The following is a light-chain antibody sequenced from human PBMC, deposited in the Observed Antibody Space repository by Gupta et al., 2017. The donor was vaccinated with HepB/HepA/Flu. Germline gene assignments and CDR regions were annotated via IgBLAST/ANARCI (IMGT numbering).Light chain of an antibody. V-gene: IGKV1-39*01. J-gene: IGKJ5*01. CDR2: SAS. Sequence: DIQMTQSPSSLSASVGDRVTITCRASQSIRNYLNWYQHKPGKSPKLLIYSASTWQNEVPSRFRGSGSGTEFTLTISIRNPDDFAAYDGQHGLTPPLTFGKGTRLEIK. CDR1: QSIRNY. CDR3: QHGLTPPLT.